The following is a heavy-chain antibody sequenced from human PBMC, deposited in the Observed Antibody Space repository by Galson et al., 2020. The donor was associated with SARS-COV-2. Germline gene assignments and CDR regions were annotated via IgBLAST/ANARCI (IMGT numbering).Heavy chain of an antibody. CDR3: ASERYCSSTSGFYYGMDV. CDR2: ISSSGSTI. D-gene: IGHD2-2*01. J-gene: IGHJ6*02. V-gene: IGHV3-11*01. CDR1: GFTLSDYY. Sequence: GGSLRLSCAASGFTLSDYYMSWIRQAPGKGLEWVSYISSSGSTIYYADSVKGRFTISRDNAKNSLYLQMNSLRAEDTAVYYCASERYCSSTSGFYYGMDVGGQGTTVTVSS.